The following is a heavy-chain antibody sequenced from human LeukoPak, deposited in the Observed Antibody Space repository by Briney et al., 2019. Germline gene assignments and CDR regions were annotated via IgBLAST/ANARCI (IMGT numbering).Heavy chain of an antibody. CDR2: ISSSSGYI. Sequence: GGSLRLSCAASGFTFSSYSMNWVRQAPGKGLEWVSYISSSSGYIYYGDSVKGRFTISRDNAKNSLFLQMNSLRAEDTAMYYCAKGTKPVMTIPDYWGQGILVTVSS. CDR1: GFTFSSYS. V-gene: IGHV3-21*04. J-gene: IGHJ4*02. D-gene: IGHD1/OR15-1a*01. CDR3: AKGTKPVMTIPDY.